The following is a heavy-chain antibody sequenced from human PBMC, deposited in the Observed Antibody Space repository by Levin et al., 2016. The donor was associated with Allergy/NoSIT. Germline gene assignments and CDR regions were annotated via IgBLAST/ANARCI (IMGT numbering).Heavy chain of an antibody. J-gene: IGHJ3*02. CDR2: INAGTDTR. CDR1: GYSFTKFA. CDR3: ARDVLGPSNI. Sequence: ASVKVSCKTSGYSFTKFAVNWVRQAPGQRPEWIGWINAGTDTRKYSLNFQGRVTITSDTSASTASMELSSLTSEDTAIYYCARDVLGPSNIWGQGTLVTVSS. V-gene: IGHV1-3*01. D-gene: IGHD3-16*01.